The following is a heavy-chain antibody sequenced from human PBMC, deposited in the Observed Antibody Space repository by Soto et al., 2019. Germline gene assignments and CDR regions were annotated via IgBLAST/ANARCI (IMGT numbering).Heavy chain of an antibody. CDR2: INHSGST. Sequence: ASETLSLTCAVYGGSFSGYYLSWVRQPPGKGLEMIGEINHSGSTNYNPSLKSRVTISVDTSKNQFSLKLSSVTAADTAVYYCARTYYDYVWGSYRDPWFDPWGQGTLVTVSS. CDR1: GGSFSGYY. J-gene: IGHJ5*02. V-gene: IGHV4-34*01. D-gene: IGHD3-16*02. CDR3: ARTYYDYVWGSYRDPWFDP.